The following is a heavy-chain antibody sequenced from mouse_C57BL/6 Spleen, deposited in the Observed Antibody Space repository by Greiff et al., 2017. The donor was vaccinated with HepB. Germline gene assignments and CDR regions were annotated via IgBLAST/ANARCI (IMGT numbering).Heavy chain of an antibody. J-gene: IGHJ1*03. CDR1: GYTFTDYN. CDR3: ARGSYYYGSSQYFDV. D-gene: IGHD1-1*01. CDR2: INPNNGGT. Sequence: EVQLQQSGPELVKPGASVKIPCKASGYTFTDYNMDWVKQSHGKSLEWIGDINPNNGGTIYNQKFKGKATLTVDKSSSTAYMELRSLTSEDTAVYYCARGSYYYGSSQYFDVWGTGTTVTVSS. V-gene: IGHV1-18*01.